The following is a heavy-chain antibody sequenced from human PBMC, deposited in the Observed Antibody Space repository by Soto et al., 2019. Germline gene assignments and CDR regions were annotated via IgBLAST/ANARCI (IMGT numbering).Heavy chain of an antibody. D-gene: IGHD3-22*01. CDR1: GGTFSTYA. V-gene: IGHV1-69*13. Sequence: SVKVSCKASGGTFSTYAIDWVRQAPGQGLEWMGGIIPLFDTANYAQNFQGRITITADESTNTAYMELRSLRSEDTAVYYCARGVHYDSSGYYYFYWGQGTLVTVSS. CDR2: IIPLFDTA. CDR3: ARGVHYDSSGYYYFY. J-gene: IGHJ4*02.